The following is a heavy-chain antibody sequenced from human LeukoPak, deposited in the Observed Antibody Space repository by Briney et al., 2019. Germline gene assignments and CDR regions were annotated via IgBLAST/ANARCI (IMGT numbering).Heavy chain of an antibody. J-gene: IGHJ5*02. CDR3: ARDTRGSSFFANWFDP. CDR2: TYYRSKWYN. D-gene: IGHD6-13*01. CDR1: GDSVSSNSAA. Sequence: KRSQTLSLTCAISGDSVSSNSAAWNWIRQSPSRGLEWLGRTYYRSKWYNDYAVSVKSRITINPDTSKNQFSLQLNSVTPEDTAVYYCARDTRGSSFFANWFDPWGQGTLVTVSS. V-gene: IGHV6-1*01.